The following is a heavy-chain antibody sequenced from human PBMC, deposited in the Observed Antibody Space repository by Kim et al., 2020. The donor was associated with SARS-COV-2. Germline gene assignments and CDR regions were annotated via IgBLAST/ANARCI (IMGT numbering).Heavy chain of an antibody. D-gene: IGHD3-16*02. J-gene: IGHJ4*02. Sequence: SETLSLTCAVYGGSFSGYYWSWIRQPPGKGLEWIGEINHSGSTNYNPSLKSRVTISVDTSKNQFSLKLSSVTAADTAVYYCARGTTFVWGSYRRYYFDYWGQGTLVTVSS. CDR2: INHSGST. V-gene: IGHV4-34*01. CDR1: GGSFSGYY. CDR3: ARGTTFVWGSYRRYYFDY.